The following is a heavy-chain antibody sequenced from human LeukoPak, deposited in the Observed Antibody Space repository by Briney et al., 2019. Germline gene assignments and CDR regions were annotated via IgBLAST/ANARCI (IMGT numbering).Heavy chain of an antibody. CDR3: ARRDDYYYYMDV. V-gene: IGHV3-48*01. CDR2: ISSSSSTI. J-gene: IGHJ6*03. Sequence: GGSLRLSCAASGFTFSSYEMNWVRQAPGKGLEWVSYISSSSSTIYYADSVKGRFTISRDNAKNSLYLQMNSLRAGDTAVYYCARRDDYYYYMDVWGKGTTVTVSS. CDR1: GFTFSSYE. D-gene: IGHD2-21*01.